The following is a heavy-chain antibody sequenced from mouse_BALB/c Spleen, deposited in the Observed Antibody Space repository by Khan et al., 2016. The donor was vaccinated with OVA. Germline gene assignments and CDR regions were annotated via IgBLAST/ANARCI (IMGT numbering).Heavy chain of an antibody. CDR3: TRGAYNGLFAY. CDR2: IDPANGNV. J-gene: IGHJ3*01. CDR1: GFNIKDTY. Sequence: VRLQQSGAEFVKPGASVKLSCTASGFNIKDTYMHWINQRPQQGLVWIGRIDPANGNVKYDPKFQDKATIAADASSNPAYLHLSSLTSEDTAVYYCTRGAYNGLFAYWGQGTLVTVSA. D-gene: IGHD2-10*01. V-gene: IGHV14-3*02.